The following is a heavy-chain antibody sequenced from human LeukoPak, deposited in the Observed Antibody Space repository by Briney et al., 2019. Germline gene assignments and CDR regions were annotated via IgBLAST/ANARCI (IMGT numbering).Heavy chain of an antibody. CDR1: GGSISSYY. CDR3: ARDGPTYYYGSGSPRWFDP. CDR2: IYTSGST. V-gene: IGHV4-4*07. Sequence: SETLSLTCTVSGGSISSYYWSWIRQPAGKGLEWIGRIYTSGSTNYNPSLKSRVTMSVDTSKNQFSLKLSSVTAADTAVYYCARDGPTYYYGSGSPRWFDPWGQRTLVTVSS. J-gene: IGHJ5*02. D-gene: IGHD3-10*01.